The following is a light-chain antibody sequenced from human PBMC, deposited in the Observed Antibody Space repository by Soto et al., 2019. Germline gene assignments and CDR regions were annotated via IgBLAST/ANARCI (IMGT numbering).Light chain of an antibody. V-gene: IGKV3-20*01. CDR1: QSVSSSY. Sequence: GTLSLSPGERATLSCRASQSVSSSYLAWYQQKPGQAPRLLIYGAFSRATGIPDRFSGSGSGTDFTLTISRLEPEDFAVYYCQQYGSTPPITFXQGTRTEIK. J-gene: IGKJ5*01. CDR3: QQYGSTPPIT. CDR2: GAF.